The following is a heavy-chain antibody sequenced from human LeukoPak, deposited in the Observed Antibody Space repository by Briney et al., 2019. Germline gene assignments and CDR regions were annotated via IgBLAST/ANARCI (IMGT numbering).Heavy chain of an antibody. CDR2: INPNTGNP. J-gene: IGHJ3*02. CDR1: GYTFTSYA. D-gene: IGHD2-15*01. Sequence: GASVKVSCKASGYTFTSYALNWVRQAPGQGLEWMGWINPNTGNPTYAQGFTGRFVFSLDTSVSTAYLQISSLKAEDTAVYYCARRGEYCSGGSCRTDDAFDIWGQGTMVTVSS. V-gene: IGHV7-4-1*02. CDR3: ARRGEYCSGGSCRTDDAFDI.